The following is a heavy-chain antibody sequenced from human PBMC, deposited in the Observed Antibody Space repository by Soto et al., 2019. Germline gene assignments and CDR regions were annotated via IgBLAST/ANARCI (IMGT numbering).Heavy chain of an antibody. CDR3: ARHSPACSGGSCYWSFQLNGMDV. CDR2: IDYSGST. V-gene: IGHV4-39*01. J-gene: IGHJ6*02. Sequence: QLQLQESGPGLVKPSETLSLTCTVSGGSISSSSYYWGWIRQPPGKGLEWIGSIDYSGSTYYNPSLKSRVTISVDTSKNQFSLKLSSVTAADTAVYYCARHSPACSGGSCYWSFQLNGMDVWGQGTTVTVSS. CDR1: GGSISSSSYY. D-gene: IGHD2-15*01.